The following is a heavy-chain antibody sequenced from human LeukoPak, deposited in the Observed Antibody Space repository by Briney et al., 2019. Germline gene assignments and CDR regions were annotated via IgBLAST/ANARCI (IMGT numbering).Heavy chain of an antibody. CDR2: IYYSGST. J-gene: IGHJ4*02. Sequence: SETLSLTCTVSGGSISSGDYYWRWIRQPPGKGLEWIVYIYYSGSTYYNPSLKSRVTISVDTSKNQFSLKLSSVTAADTAVYYCARETSGMVRGVISSWDEYYFDYWGQGTLVTVSS. CDR3: ARETSGMVRGVISSWDEYYFDY. V-gene: IGHV4-30-4*01. D-gene: IGHD3-10*01. CDR1: GGSISSGDYY.